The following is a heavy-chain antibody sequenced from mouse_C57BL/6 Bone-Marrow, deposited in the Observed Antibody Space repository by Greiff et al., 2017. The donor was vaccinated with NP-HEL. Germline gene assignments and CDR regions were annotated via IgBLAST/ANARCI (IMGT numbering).Heavy chain of an antibody. V-gene: IGHV1-80*01. Sequence: VQLQQSGASVKISCKASGYAFSSYWMNWVKQRPGKGLEWIGQIYPGDGDTNYNGKFKGKATPADKSSSTAYMQLSSLTSEDSAVYFCARLVPLLHYCDYWGQGTTLTVSS. CDR1: GYAFSSYW. J-gene: IGHJ2*01. D-gene: IGHD2-1*01. CDR2: IYPGDGDT. CDR3: ARLVPLLHYCDY.